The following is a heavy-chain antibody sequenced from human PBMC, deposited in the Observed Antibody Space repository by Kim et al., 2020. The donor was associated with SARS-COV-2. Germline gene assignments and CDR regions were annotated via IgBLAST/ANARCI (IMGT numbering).Heavy chain of an antibody. D-gene: IGHD5-12*01. V-gene: IGHV4-59*01. CDR2: IYYSGST. CDR3: AREAWLPSERTRGCFDY. Sequence: SETLSLTCTVSGGSISSYYWSWIRQPPGKGLEWIGYIYYSGSTNYNPSLKSRVTISVDTSKNQFSLKLSSVTAADTAVYYCAREAWLPSERTRGCFDYWGQGTLVTVSS. CDR1: GGSISSYY. J-gene: IGHJ4*02.